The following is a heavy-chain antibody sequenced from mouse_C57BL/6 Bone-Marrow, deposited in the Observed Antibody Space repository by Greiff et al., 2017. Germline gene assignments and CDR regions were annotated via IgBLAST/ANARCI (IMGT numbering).Heavy chain of an antibody. D-gene: IGHD1-1*01. V-gene: IGHV1-82*01. CDR3: ATKVYCSTEYAMDD. CDR2: IYPGDGDT. J-gene: IGHJ4*01. CDR1: GYAFSSYW. Sequence: VQLQQPGPELVKPGASVKLSCKASGYAFSSYWMQWVKQRTGKGLEWIGGIYPGDGDTNYNGKFKGKDTLTADQSSSTAYMQLSRLTSQDSAVYCCATKVYCSTEYAMDDWGQGTSVTVSS.